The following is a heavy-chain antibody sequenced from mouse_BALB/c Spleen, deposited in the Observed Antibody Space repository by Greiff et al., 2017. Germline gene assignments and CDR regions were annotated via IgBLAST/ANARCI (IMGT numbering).Heavy chain of an antibody. V-gene: IGHV3-2*02. Sequence: EVQLVESGPGLVKPSQSLSLTCTVTGYSITSDYAWNWIRQFPGNKLEWMGYISYSGSTSYNPSLKSRISITRDTSKNQFFLQLNSVTTEDTATYYCARDDWFAYWGQGTLVTVSA. CDR2: ISYSGST. CDR1: GYSITSDYA. J-gene: IGHJ3*01. CDR3: ARDDWFAY.